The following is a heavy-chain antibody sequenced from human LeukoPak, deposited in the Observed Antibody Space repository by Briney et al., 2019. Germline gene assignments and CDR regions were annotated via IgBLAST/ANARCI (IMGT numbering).Heavy chain of an antibody. CDR2: IYYSGST. V-gene: IGHV4-31*03. J-gene: IGHJ6*02. Sequence: PSETLSLTCTVSGGSISSGGYYWSWIRQHPGKGLEWIGYIYYSGSTYYNPSLKSRVTISVDTSKNQFSLKLSSVTAADTAVYYCARETSSIAALYGMDAWGQGTTVTVSS. D-gene: IGHD6-6*01. CDR3: ARETSSIAALYGMDA. CDR1: GGSISSGGYY.